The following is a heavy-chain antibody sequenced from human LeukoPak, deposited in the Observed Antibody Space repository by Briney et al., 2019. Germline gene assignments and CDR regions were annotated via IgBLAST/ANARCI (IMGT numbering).Heavy chain of an antibody. V-gene: IGHV3-74*01. J-gene: IGHJ3*02. CDR3: ARELGSGYAFDI. Sequence: GGSLRLSCAGSRFTFSSYWMHWVRQASGKGLVWVSRINSDGSSTSYADSVKGRFTISRDNAKNTLYLQMNSLRAEDTAVYYCARELGSGYAFDIWGQGTMVTVSS. CDR2: INSDGSST. CDR1: RFTFSSYW. D-gene: IGHD3-22*01.